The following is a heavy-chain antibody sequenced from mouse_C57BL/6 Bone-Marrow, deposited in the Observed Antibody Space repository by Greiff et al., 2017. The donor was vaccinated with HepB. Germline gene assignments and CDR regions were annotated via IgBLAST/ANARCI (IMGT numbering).Heavy chain of an antibody. V-gene: IGHV1-76*01. CDR1: GYTFTDYY. CDR3: ARGYYGSSYDAMDY. J-gene: IGHJ4*01. CDR2: IYPGSGNT. Sequence: QVQLQQSGAELVRPGASVKLSCKASGYTFTDYYINWVKQRPGQGLEWIARIYPGSGNTYYNEKFKGKATLTAEKSSSTAYMQLSSLTSEDSAVYFWARGYYGSSYDAMDYWGQGTSVTVSS. D-gene: IGHD1-1*01.